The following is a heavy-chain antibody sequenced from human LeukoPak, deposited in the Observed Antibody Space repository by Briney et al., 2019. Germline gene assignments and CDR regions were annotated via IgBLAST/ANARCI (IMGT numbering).Heavy chain of an antibody. V-gene: IGHV3-21*01. CDR2: ISSSSSYI. Sequence: GWSLRLSCAASGFTFSSYSMNWVRPAPGKGLEWVSSISSSSSYIYYADSVKGRFTISRDNAKNSLYLQMNSLRAEDTAVYYCARDSMVRGVMSYWGQGTLVTVSS. D-gene: IGHD3-10*01. CDR3: ARDSMVRGVMSY. J-gene: IGHJ4*02. CDR1: GFTFSSYS.